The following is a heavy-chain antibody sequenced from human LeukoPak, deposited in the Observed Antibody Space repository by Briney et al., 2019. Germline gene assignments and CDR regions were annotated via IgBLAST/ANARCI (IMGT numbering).Heavy chain of an antibody. D-gene: IGHD4-17*01. CDR2: ISSSSSYI. CDR1: GFTFSSYS. Sequence: GGSLRLSCAASGFTFSSYSMNWVRQAPGKELEWVSSISSSSSYIYYADSVKGRFTISRDNAKNSLYLKMNSLRAEDTAVYYCAIFYGDYSESAFDIWGQGTMVTVSS. V-gene: IGHV3-21*01. CDR3: AIFYGDYSESAFDI. J-gene: IGHJ3*02.